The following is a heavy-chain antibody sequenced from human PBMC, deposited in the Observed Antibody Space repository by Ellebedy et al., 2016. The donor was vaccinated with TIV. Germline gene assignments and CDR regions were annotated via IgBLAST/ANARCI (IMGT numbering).Heavy chain of an antibody. J-gene: IGHJ4*02. Sequence: GESLKISCAASGFTFSRYGMHWVRQAPGKGLEWVAGIWYDESEKKYADSVTGRFTISRDNSKNTLYLQMNSLRAEDTAVYYCAKDPYAGRYYFDHWGQGTLVTVSS. V-gene: IGHV3-33*06. CDR2: IWYDESEK. CDR1: GFTFSRYG. CDR3: AKDPYAGRYYFDH. D-gene: IGHD3-16*01.